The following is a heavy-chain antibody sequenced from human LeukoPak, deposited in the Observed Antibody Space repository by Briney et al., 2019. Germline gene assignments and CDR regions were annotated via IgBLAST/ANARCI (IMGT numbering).Heavy chain of an antibody. V-gene: IGHV3-30-3*01. CDR1: GFTFSSYA. J-gene: IGHJ4*02. Sequence: GGSLRLSCAASGFTFSSYAMHWVRQAPGKGLEWVAVISYDGSNKYYADSVKGRFTISRDNSKNTLYLQMNSLRAEDTAVYYCARDSFPVAAAGTGNLDYWGQGTLVTVSS. D-gene: IGHD6-13*01. CDR3: ARDSFPVAAAGTGNLDY. CDR2: ISYDGSNK.